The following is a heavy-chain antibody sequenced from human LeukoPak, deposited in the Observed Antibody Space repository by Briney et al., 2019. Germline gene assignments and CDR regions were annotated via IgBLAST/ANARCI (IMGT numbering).Heavy chain of an antibody. CDR1: GGSISSGGYS. D-gene: IGHD3-16*01. V-gene: IGHV4-30-4*07. Sequence: PSETLSLTCAVSGGSISSGGYSWSWIRQPPGKGLEWIGYIYYSGSTYYNPSLKSRVTISVDTSKNQFSLKLSSVTAADTAVYYCARVGLTSFNYYYYYMDVWGKGTTVTISS. CDR2: IYYSGST. CDR3: ARVGLTSFNYYYYYMDV. J-gene: IGHJ6*03.